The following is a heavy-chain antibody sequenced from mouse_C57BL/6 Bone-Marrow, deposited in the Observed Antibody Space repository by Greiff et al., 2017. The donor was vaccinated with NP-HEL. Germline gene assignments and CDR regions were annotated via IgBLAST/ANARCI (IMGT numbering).Heavy chain of an antibody. D-gene: IGHD2-1*01. V-gene: IGHV10-3*01. J-gene: IGHJ3*01. CDR3: VREGRNYCSFAY. CDR2: IRSKSSNYAK. Sequence: EVHLVESGGGLVQPKGSLKLSCAASGFTFNTYAMHWVRQAPGKGLEWVARIRSKSSNYAKYYADSVKDRFTISRDETQILLYLQMNNLKTDDTAMFYCVREGRNYCSFAYWGQGTLVTVSA. CDR1: GFTFNTYA.